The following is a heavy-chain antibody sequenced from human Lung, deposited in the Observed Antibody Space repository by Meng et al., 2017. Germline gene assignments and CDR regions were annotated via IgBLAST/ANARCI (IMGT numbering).Heavy chain of an antibody. V-gene: IGHV4-34*01. CDR2: INHSGST. Sequence: QVQLQQWGAGLLKPSEPLSLTCVVSGGSFSDYYWSWIRQPPGKGLEWIGEINHSGSTNYNPSLESRATISVDTSQNNLSLKLSFVTAADSAVYYCARGPTTMAHDFDYWGQGTLVTVSS. CDR3: ARGPTTMAHDFDY. CDR1: GGSFSDYY. D-gene: IGHD4-11*01. J-gene: IGHJ4*02.